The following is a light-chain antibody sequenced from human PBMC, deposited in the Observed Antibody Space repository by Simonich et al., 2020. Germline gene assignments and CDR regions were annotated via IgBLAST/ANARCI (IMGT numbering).Light chain of an antibody. CDR3: AAWDDSLSGRVV. CDR1: SSHIGSNY. V-gene: IGLV1-47*01. Sequence: QSVLTQPPSASGNPGQRVTISCSGSSSHIGSNYVYWYQQLPGTAPKLLIYRNNQRPSGVPDRFSGSKSGTSASLAISGLRSEDDADYYCAAWDDSLSGRVVFGGGTKLTVL. J-gene: IGLJ2*01. CDR2: RNN.